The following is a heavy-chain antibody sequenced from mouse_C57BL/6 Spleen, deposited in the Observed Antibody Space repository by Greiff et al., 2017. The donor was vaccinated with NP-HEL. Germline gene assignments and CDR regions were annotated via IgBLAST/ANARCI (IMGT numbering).Heavy chain of an antibody. J-gene: IGHJ1*03. CDR3: ARLRLSWYIDD. CDR1: GYTFTSYW. CDR2: ISPGSGST. V-gene: IGHV1-55*01. D-gene: IGHD2-12*01. Sequence: QVQLQQPGAELVKPGASVKMSCKASGYTFTSYWITWVKQRPGQGLEWIGDISPGSGSTNYNEKLKRKATLTVDTSSSTAYMQLSSLTSEDAAVYYGARLRLSWYIDDWGTGTTVTVSS.